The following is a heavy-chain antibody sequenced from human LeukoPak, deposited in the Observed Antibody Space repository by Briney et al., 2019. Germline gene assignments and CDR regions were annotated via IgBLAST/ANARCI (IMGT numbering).Heavy chain of an antibody. V-gene: IGHV1-69*06. D-gene: IGHD2-2*01. Sequence: SVKVSCKASGGTFSSYAVSWVRQAPGQGLEWMGGIIPIFGTANYAQKFQGRVTITADKSTSTAYMELSSLRSEDTAVYYCASMDLGYCSSTSCYAEYFQHWGQGTLVTVSS. CDR3: ASMDLGYCSSTSCYAEYFQH. J-gene: IGHJ1*01. CDR1: GGTFSSYA. CDR2: IIPIFGTA.